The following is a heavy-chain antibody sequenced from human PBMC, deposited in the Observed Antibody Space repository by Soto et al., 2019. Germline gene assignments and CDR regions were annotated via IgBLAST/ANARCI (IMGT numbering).Heavy chain of an antibody. D-gene: IGHD3-22*01. CDR1: GGSISSDDYY. J-gene: IGHJ1*01. CDR3: ARDLDGLHDDTSGPFPRPG. CDR2: IHSSGSI. V-gene: IGHV4-30-4*01. Sequence: SETLSLTCTVSGGSISSDDYYWSWIRQAPGRGLEWIGYIHSSGSIYYNPSLKSRATMSIDTAGNQFPLKVSSVTVADTAVYYCARDLDGLHDDTSGPFPRPGWGQGTLVTVSS.